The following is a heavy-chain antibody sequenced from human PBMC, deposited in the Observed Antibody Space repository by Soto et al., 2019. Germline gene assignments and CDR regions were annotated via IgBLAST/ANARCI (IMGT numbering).Heavy chain of an antibody. V-gene: IGHV4-59*08. J-gene: IGHJ6*03. CDR1: GGSISSYY. Sequence: SETLSLTCTVSGGSISSYYWSWIRQPPGKGLEWIGYIYYSGSTNYNPSLKSRVTISVDTSKNQFSLKLSSVTAADTAVYYCARQGYCSGGSCHKRLGYYYYYMDVWGKGTTVTVSS. CDR2: IYYSGST. CDR3: ARQGYCSGGSCHKRLGYYYYYMDV. D-gene: IGHD2-15*01.